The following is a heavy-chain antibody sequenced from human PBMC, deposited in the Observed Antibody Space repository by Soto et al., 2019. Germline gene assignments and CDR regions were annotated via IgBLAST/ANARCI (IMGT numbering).Heavy chain of an antibody. Sequence: KVSCKGSGYSFISYWISWVCQMPGKGLEWMGRIDPSDSYTNYSPSFQGHVTISADKSISTAYLQWSSLKASDTAMYYCARLLYYDILPGSYYCYGMDVWGQGTTVTVSS. D-gene: IGHD3-9*01. CDR2: IDPSDSYT. CDR3: ARLLYYDILPGSYYCYGMDV. J-gene: IGHJ6*02. V-gene: IGHV5-10-1*01. CDR1: GYSFISYW.